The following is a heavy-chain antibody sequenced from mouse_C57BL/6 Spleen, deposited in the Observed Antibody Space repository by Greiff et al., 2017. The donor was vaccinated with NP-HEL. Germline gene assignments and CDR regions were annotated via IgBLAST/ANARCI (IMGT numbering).Heavy chain of an antibody. CDR3: ARLYDGYYVDAMDY. CDR2: ISSGSSTI. V-gene: IGHV5-17*01. D-gene: IGHD2-3*01. CDR1: GFTFSDYG. Sequence: EVQGVESGGGLVKPGGSLKLSCAASGFTFSDYGMHWVRQAPEKGLEWVAYISSGSSTIYYADTVKGRFTISRDNAKNTLFLQMTSLRSEDTAMYYCARLYDGYYVDAMDYWGQGTSVTVSS. J-gene: IGHJ4*01.